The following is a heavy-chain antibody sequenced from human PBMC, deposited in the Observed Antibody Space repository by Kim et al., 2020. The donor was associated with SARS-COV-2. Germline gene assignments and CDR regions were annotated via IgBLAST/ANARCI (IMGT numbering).Heavy chain of an antibody. D-gene: IGHD5-12*01. CDR1: GFTFSSYS. CDR2: ISSSSSYI. V-gene: IGHV3-21*01. J-gene: IGHJ6*02. CDR3: ASLNPSGWLQLRKHYYGMDV. Sequence: GGSLRLSCAASGFTFSSYSMNWVRQAPGKGLEWVSSISSSSSYIYYADSVKGRFTISRDNAKNSLYLQMNSLRAEDTAVYYCASLNPSGWLQLRKHYYGMDVWGQGTTVTVSS.